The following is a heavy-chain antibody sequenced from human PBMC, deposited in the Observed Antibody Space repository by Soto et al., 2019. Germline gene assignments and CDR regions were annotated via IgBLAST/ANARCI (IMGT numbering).Heavy chain of an antibody. CDR2: ISGSGGST. J-gene: IGHJ4*02. V-gene: IGHV3-23*01. Sequence: PGGSLRLSCAASGFTFNTYAMSWVRQAPGKGLEWVSAISGSGGSTYYADSVKGRFTISRDNSKNTLYLQMNSLRAEDTAVYYCAKDYYSSGNYYRGFDYWGQGTLVTVSS. CDR1: GFTFNTYA. CDR3: AKDYYSSGNYYRGFDY. D-gene: IGHD3-10*01.